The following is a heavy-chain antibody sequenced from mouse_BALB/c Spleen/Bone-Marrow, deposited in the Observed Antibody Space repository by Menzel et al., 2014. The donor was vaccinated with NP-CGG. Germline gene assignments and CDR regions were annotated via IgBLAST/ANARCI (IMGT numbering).Heavy chain of an antibody. J-gene: IGHJ4*01. CDR3: ARWNDGYSLYYYAMDY. CDR1: GYSFTGYT. D-gene: IGHD2-3*01. Sequence: EVQLQQSGPELVKPGASMKIPCKASGYSFTGYTMNWLKQSHGKNLEWIGLINPCNGGTSYNQKFKGKATLTVDKSSSTAYMELLSLTSEDSAVYYCARWNDGYSLYYYAMDYWGQGTSVTVSS. V-gene: IGHV1-18*01. CDR2: INPCNGGT.